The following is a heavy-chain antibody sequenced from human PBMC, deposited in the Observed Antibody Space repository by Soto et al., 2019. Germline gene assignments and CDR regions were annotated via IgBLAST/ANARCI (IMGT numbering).Heavy chain of an antibody. Sequence: GGSLRLSCAASGFTFSSYSMNWVRQAPGKGLEWVSSISSSSSYIYYADSVKGRFTISRDNAKNSLYLQMNSLRAEDTAVYYCARYCSSTSCRSYYYYSMDVWGQGTTVTVSS. V-gene: IGHV3-21*01. CDR1: GFTFSSYS. J-gene: IGHJ6*02. CDR2: ISSSSSYI. D-gene: IGHD2-2*01. CDR3: ARYCSSTSCRSYYYYSMDV.